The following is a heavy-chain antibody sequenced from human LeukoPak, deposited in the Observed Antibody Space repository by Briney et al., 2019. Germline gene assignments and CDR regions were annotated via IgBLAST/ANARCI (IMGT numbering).Heavy chain of an antibody. J-gene: IGHJ4*02. Sequence: GGSLRLSCAASGFTFSSYGMHWVRQAPGNGLEWVAVIWYDGSNKYYADSVKGRFTISRDNSKNTLYLQMNSLRAEDTAVYYCARDTAMAELDYWGQGTLVTVSS. CDR3: ARDTAMAELDY. CDR2: IWYDGSNK. D-gene: IGHD5-18*01. CDR1: GFTFSSYG. V-gene: IGHV3-33*01.